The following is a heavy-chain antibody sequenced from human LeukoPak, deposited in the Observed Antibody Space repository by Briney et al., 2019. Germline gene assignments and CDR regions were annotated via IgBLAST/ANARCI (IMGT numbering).Heavy chain of an antibody. V-gene: IGHV4-4*02. CDR2: ISHSGRT. J-gene: IGHJ4*02. Sequence: PSETLSLTCAVSGGSISSRNWWTWVLQPPGKGLEWIGEISHSGRTNYNPSLESRVTVSVDNSKNQFSLKLSSVTAADTAVYYCAKMTPVTSFQLLVLDSWGPGTLVTISS. CDR3: AKMTPVTSFQLLVLDS. D-gene: IGHD4-11*01. CDR1: GGSISSRNW.